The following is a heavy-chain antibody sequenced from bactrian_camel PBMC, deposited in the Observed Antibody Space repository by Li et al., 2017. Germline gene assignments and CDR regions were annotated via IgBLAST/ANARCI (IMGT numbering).Heavy chain of an antibody. CDR1: GFTFRSHW. CDR2: IGSGGTST. CDR3: TEAMGLGGNWWTFWS. V-gene: IGHV3S1*01. Sequence: HVQLVESGGGLVQPGESLRLSCAASGFTFRSHWMYWVRQGPGKGLEWVSTIGSGGTSTYYADSVKGRFTISRDNDKNTLYLQLNSLRTEDAAMYYCTEAMGLGGNWWTFWSWGQGTQVTVS. J-gene: IGHJ6*01. D-gene: IGHD7*01.